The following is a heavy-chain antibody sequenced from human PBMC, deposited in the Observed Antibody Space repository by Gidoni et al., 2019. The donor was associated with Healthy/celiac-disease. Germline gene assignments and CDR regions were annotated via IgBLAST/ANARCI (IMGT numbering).Heavy chain of an antibody. CDR2: ISYDGSNK. V-gene: IGHV3-30-3*01. Sequence: APGKGREWVAVISYDGSNKYYADSVKGRFTISRDNSKNTLYLQTNSLRAEDTAVYYCARASGVSSSYYYYYMDVWGKGTTVTVSS. D-gene: IGHD6-6*01. J-gene: IGHJ6*03. CDR3: ARASGVSSSYYYYYMDV.